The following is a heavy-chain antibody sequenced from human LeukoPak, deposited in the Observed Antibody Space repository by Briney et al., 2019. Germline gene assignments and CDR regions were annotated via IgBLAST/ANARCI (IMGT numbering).Heavy chain of an antibody. CDR1: GFTFSDYY. D-gene: IGHD6-19*01. J-gene: IGHJ4*02. V-gene: IGHV3-11*04. Sequence: GGSLRLSCAASGFTFSDYYMSWIRQAPGRGLEWVSYISSSGSTIYYADSVKGRFTISRDNAKNSLYLQMNSLRAEDTAVYYCAKDLEGDGGYSSAVEGDYWGQGTLVTVSS. CDR2: ISSSGSTI. CDR3: AKDLEGDGGYSSAVEGDY.